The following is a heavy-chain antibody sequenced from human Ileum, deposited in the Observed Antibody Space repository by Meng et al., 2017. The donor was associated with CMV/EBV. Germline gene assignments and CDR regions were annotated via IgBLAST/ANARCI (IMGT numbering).Heavy chain of an antibody. Sequence: AASGFTFGDSAINWVRQASGKGLEWVGRIRGKSNSYATSYAASVNGRFIISRDDAKNTVYLQMNSLRAEDTAVYYCTRLDSLVAAPGWGQGTLVTVSS. V-gene: IGHV3-73*01. CDR1: GFTFGDSA. J-gene: IGHJ4*02. CDR3: TRLDSLVAAPG. CDR2: IRGKSNSYAT. D-gene: IGHD3/OR15-3a*01.